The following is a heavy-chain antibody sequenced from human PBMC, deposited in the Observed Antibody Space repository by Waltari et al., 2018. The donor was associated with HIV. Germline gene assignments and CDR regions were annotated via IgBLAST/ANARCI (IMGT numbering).Heavy chain of an antibody. CDR1: GYTFTSYG. CDR3: AREGHENLHDISSYYT. D-gene: IGHD3-22*01. Sequence: QVQLVQSGIEMKKAGASVKVSCKASGYTFTSYGISWVRQAPGQGLEWMGWFSWQNAKTNYAQRLQGRVTMTTDTSTSTVYMELRILGYDDTVMYYCAREGHENLHDISSYYTWGQGTVVIVS. J-gene: IGHJ4*02. V-gene: IGHV1-18*01. CDR2: FSWQNAKT.